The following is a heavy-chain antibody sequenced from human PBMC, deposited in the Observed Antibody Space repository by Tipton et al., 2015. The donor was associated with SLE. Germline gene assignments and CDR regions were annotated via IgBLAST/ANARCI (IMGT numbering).Heavy chain of an antibody. J-gene: IGHJ6*03. D-gene: IGHD1-26*01. V-gene: IGHV3-30*04. CDR3: VRDAPLGQSTTAYMDV. CDR1: GFTFSSYG. Sequence: SLRLSCAASGFTFSSYGIHWVRQAPGKGVEWAAFISFDGSNKFYSDSVKGRFTISRDNSKNTLYLQMNSLRAEDTAVYYCVRDAPLGQSTTAYMDVWGKGTTVTVSS. CDR2: ISFDGSNK.